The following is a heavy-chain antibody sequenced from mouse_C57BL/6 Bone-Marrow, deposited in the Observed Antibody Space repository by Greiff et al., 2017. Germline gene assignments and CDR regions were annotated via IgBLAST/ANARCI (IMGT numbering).Heavy chain of an antibody. Sequence: VQLQQPGAELVRPGPSVKLSCKASGYTFTSYWMHWVKQRPGQGLEWIGVIDPSDSYTNYNQKFKGKATLTVDTSSSTAYMQLSSLTSEDSAVYYCASWYFDVWGTGTTVTVSS. J-gene: IGHJ1*03. CDR3: ASWYFDV. V-gene: IGHV1-59*01. CDR2: IDPSDSYT. CDR1: GYTFTSYW.